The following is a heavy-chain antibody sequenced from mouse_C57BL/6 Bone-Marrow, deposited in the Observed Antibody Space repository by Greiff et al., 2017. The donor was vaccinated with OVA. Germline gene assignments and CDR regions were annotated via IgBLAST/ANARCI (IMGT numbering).Heavy chain of an antibody. CDR3: AREGDYDGYWYFDV. D-gene: IGHD2-4*01. CDR1: GYTFTSYW. J-gene: IGHJ1*03. V-gene: IGHV1-69*01. Sequence: VQLQQSGAELVMPGASVKLSCKASGYTFTSYWMHWVKQRPGQGLEWIGEIDPSDSYTNYNQKFKGKSTLTVDKSSSTAYMQRSSLTSEDSAVYYCAREGDYDGYWYFDVWGTGTTVTVSS. CDR2: IDPSDSYT.